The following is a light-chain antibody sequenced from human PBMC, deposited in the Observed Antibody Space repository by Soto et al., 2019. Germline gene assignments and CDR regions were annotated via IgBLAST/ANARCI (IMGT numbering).Light chain of an antibody. CDR1: QSVSSY. V-gene: IGKV3-11*01. CDR2: DAS. CDR3: QRPGT. Sequence: EIVLTQSPATLSLSPGERATLSCRASQSVSSYLAWYQQKPGQAPRLLIYDASNRATGIPARFSGSGSGTDFTLTISSLEPEDFAVYYCQRPGTFGQGTKVENK. J-gene: IGKJ1*01.